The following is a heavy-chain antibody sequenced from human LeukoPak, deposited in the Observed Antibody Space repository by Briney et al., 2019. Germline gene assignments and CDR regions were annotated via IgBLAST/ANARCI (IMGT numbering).Heavy chain of an antibody. CDR1: GGSISSGSYY. D-gene: IGHD4-17*01. V-gene: IGHV4-61*02. J-gene: IGHJ3*02. CDR2: IYTSGST. CDR3: ARDYLRRGAFDI. Sequence: SQTLSLTCTVSGGSISSGSYYWSWIRQPAGKGLEWIGRIYTSGSTNYNPSLKSRVTISVDTSKNQFSLKLSSVTAADTAVYYCARDYLRRGAFDIWGQGTMVTVSS.